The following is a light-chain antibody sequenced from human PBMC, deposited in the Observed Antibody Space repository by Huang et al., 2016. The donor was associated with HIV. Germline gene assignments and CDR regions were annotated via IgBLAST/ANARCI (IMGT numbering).Light chain of an antibody. V-gene: IGKV3-11*01. CDR2: DAS. CDR1: QCVSSY. J-gene: IGKJ4*01. Sequence: EIVLTQSPATLSLSPGERATLPCRASQCVSSYLAWYQQIPGQAPRLLIYDASNRATGSPARFTGSGSGTDFTLTISSLEPEDFAVYYCQQRSNWPLTFGGGTKVEIK. CDR3: QQRSNWPLT.